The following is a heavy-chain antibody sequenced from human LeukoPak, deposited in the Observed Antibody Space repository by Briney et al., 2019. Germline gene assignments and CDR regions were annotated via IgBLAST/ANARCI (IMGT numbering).Heavy chain of an antibody. D-gene: IGHD1-1*01. CDR2: TKSDGSNK. CDR1: GFSFRSYG. CDR3: TKDRTASADDDDY. J-gene: IGHJ4*02. Sequence: GGSLRLSCAVSGFSFRSYGMHWVRQAPGKGLERVAYTKSDGSNKYQADSVKGRFTISRDNSKNTLYLQMNSLRPEDTAVYYCTKDRTASADDDDYWGQGSLVTVSS. V-gene: IGHV3-30*02.